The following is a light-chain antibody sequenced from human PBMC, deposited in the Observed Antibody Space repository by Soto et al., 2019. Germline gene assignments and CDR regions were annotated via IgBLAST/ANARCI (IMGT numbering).Light chain of an antibody. V-gene: IGLV1-40*01. J-gene: IGLJ2*01. CDR2: GNS. Sequence: QSVLTQPPSVSGAPGQRVTISCTGSSSNTGAGYDVHWYQQLPRTAPKLLIYGNSKRPSGVPDRFSGSKSGTSASLAITGLQAEDEADYYCQSYDSSLSGSVFGGGTKLTVL. CDR3: QSYDSSLSGSV. CDR1: SSNTGAGYD.